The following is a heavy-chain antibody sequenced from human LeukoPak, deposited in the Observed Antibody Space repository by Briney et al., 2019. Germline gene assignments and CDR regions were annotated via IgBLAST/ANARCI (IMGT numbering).Heavy chain of an antibody. CDR3: ARGAMAGARTLYYFDY. D-gene: IGHD1-26*01. V-gene: IGHV4-4*02. J-gene: IGHJ4*02. CDR1: GGSISSSNW. Sequence: TSETLSLTCAVSGGSISSSNWWSWVRQPPGKGLEWIGEIYHSGSTNYNPSLKSRVTISVDKSKNQFPLKLSSVTAADTAVYYCARGAMAGARTLYYFDYWGQGTLVTVSS. CDR2: IYHSGST.